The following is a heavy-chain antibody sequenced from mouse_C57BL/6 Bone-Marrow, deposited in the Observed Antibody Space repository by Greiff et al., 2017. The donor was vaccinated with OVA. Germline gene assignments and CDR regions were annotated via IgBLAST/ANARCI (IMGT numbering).Heavy chain of an antibody. V-gene: IGHV1-81*01. CDR1: GYTFTSYG. CDR3: ARGGYYGSIAY. J-gene: IGHJ3*01. Sequence: LQESGAELARPGASVKLSCKASGYTFTSYGISWVKQRTGQGLEWIGEIYPRSGNTYYNEKFKGKATLTADKSSSTAYMELRSLTSEDSAVYFCARGGYYGSIAYWGQGTLDTVSA. CDR2: IYPRSGNT. D-gene: IGHD1-1*01.